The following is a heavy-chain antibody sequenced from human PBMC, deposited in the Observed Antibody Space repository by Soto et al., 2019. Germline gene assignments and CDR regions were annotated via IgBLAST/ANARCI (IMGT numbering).Heavy chain of an antibody. CDR1: GDIFSSLG. J-gene: IGHJ4*02. V-gene: IGHV1-18*01. Sequence: QVQLVQSGPEVKKPGASVKVSYKASGDIFSSLGFSWVRQAPGQGLEWMGWISAYTGNTNYAQNLQGRVTMTTDTFTRTVNMELRSLRSDDTAVYFCASSTSGWHGVGYFDFWGQGTLVTVSS. CDR3: ASSTSGWHGVGYFDF. CDR2: ISAYTGNT. D-gene: IGHD6-19*01.